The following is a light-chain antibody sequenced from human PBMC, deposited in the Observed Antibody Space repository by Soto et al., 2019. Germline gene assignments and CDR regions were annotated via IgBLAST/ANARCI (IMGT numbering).Light chain of an antibody. CDR1: SSDVGGYNY. Sequence: QSVLTQPASVSGSPGQSITISCTGISSDVGGYNYVSWYQQHPGKAPKLMIYDVSNRPSGVSNRFSGSKTGDTASLTISGLQAEDEADYYCTSYTSSDTHVFGGGTQLTVL. V-gene: IGLV2-14*01. J-gene: IGLJ2*01. CDR3: TSYTSSDTHV. CDR2: DVS.